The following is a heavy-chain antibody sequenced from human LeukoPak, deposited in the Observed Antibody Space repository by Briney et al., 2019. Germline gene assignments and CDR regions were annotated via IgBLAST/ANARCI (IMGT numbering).Heavy chain of an antibody. V-gene: IGHV3-53*01. CDR2: IYSGGST. J-gene: IGHJ6*03. CDR1: GFTVSSNY. Sequence: GGSLRLSCAASGFTVSSNYMSWVRQAPGKGLEWVSVIYSGGSTYYADSVKGRFTISRDNSKNTLYLQMNSLRAEDTAVYYCAREDDYYYMDVWGKGTTDTVSS. CDR3: AREDDYYYMDV.